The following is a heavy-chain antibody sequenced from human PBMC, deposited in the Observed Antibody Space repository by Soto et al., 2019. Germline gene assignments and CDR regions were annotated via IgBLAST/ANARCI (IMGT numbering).Heavy chain of an antibody. CDR1: GFTFSSYS. V-gene: IGHV3-48*01. CDR3: ATTPLYDFWSGYYPYYFDY. J-gene: IGHJ4*02. Sequence: GGSLRLSCAASGFTFSSYSMNWVRQAPGKGLEWVSYISSSSSTIYYADSVKGRFTISRDNAKNSLYLQMNSLRAEDTAVYYCATTPLYDFWSGYYPYYFDYWGQGTLVTVSS. CDR2: ISSSSSTI. D-gene: IGHD3-3*01.